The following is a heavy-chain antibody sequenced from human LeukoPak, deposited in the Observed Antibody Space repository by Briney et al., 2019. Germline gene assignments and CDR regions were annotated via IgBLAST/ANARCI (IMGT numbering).Heavy chain of an antibody. D-gene: IGHD1-26*01. CDR1: GFSITGYG. CDR2: IQWDGYNK. Sequence: GGSLRLSCAASGFSITGYGIHWARQAPGKGLEWVATIQWDGYNKYYVDSVKGRFTVSRDTSKNTVYLQMDSLRSEDTAVYYCARREAVGAISDFDDWGRGTVVTLSS. V-gene: IGHV3-30*02. CDR3: ARREAVGAISDFDD. J-gene: IGHJ4*02.